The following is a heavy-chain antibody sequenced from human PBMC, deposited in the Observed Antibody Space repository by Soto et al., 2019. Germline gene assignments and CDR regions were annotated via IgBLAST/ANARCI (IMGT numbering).Heavy chain of an antibody. CDR2: ISGSGGST. CDR1: GFTFSSDA. D-gene: IGHD5-12*01. J-gene: IGHJ4*02. Sequence: GGSLRLSCAASGFTFSSDAMSWVRQAPGKGLEWVSAISGSGGSTYYADSVKGRFTISRDNSKNTLYLQMNSLRAEDTAVYYCAKDRYYGGYVDPFDYWGQGTLVTVSS. CDR3: AKDRYYGGYVDPFDY. V-gene: IGHV3-23*01.